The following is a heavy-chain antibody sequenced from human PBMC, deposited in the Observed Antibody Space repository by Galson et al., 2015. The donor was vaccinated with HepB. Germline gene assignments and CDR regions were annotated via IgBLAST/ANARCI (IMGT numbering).Heavy chain of an antibody. J-gene: IGHJ4*02. D-gene: IGHD1-26*01. CDR1: GYTFTSYG. Sequence: SVKVSCKASGYTFTSYGISWVRQAPGQGLEWMGWISAYNGNTNYAQKLQGRVTMTTDTSTSTAYMELSSLRSEDTAVYYCASFSPPRNSEIVGATPEDYWGQGTLVTVSS. CDR2: ISAYNGNT. V-gene: IGHV1-18*04. CDR3: ASFSPPRNSEIVGATPEDY.